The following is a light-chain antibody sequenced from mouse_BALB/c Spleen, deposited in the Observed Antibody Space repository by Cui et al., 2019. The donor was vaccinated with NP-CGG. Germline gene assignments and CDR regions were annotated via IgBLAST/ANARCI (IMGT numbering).Light chain of an antibody. V-gene: IGLV1*01. CDR2: GTN. CDR1: TWAVTIINY. J-gene: IGLJ1*01. CDR3: ALWYSNHWV. Sequence: QAVVTQESALTTSPGETVTLTCRSSTWAVTIINYANWVQEKPDHLFTGLIGGTNNRAPGVPARFSGFLIGDKAALTITGAQTEDEAIYFCALWYSNHWVFGGGTKLTVL.